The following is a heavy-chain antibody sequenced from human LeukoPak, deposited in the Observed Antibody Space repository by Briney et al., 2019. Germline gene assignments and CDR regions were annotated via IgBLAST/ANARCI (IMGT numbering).Heavy chain of an antibody. CDR1: GGTFSSYA. V-gene: IGHV1-69*01. D-gene: IGHD3-22*01. CDR2: IIPIFGTA. J-gene: IGHJ4*02. Sequence: SVQVSCKASGGTFSSYAISWVRQAPGQGLEWMGGIIPIFGTANYAQKFQGRVTITADESTSTAYMELSSLRSEDTAVYYCARDRYDSSGYYRYYFDYWGQGTLAIVSS. CDR3: ARDRYDSSGYYRYYFDY.